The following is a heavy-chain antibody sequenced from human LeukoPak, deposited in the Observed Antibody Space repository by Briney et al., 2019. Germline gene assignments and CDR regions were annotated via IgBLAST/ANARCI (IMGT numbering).Heavy chain of an antibody. D-gene: IGHD1-14*01. J-gene: IGHJ4*02. CDR1: GFTFSDHY. CDR3: ARGSTGRPSVFDY. Sequence: GGSLRLSCAASGFTFSDHYMDWVRQAPGKGLERVARTRDKANSYTTEYAASVKGRFTISRDDSKNSLYLQMNSLRTEDTAVYFCARGSTGRPSVFDYWGQGTLVTV. V-gene: IGHV3-72*01. CDR2: TRDKANSYTT.